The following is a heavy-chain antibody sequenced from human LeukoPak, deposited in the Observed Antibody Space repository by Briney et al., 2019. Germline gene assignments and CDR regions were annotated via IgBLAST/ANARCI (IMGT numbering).Heavy chain of an antibody. CDR1: GDFFSNYV. CDR3: ARPRNNSPERPLDY. J-gene: IGHJ4*02. D-gene: IGHD1-1*01. Sequence: ASVKVSCKASGDFFSNYVINWVRQAPGQGLEWMGDIIPIFGRGNYAQQFQGRVSITADESTNTAYMELTSLTSTDTAVYFCARPRNNSPERPLDYWGQGTLVTVSS. CDR2: IIPIFGRG. V-gene: IGHV1-69*13.